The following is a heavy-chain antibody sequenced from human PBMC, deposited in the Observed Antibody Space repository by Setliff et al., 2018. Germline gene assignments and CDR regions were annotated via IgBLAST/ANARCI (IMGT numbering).Heavy chain of an antibody. CDR3: ERVSSVIDAFDI. CDR2: INHSGST. V-gene: IGHV4-34*01. Sequence: SETLSLTCAVYGGSFSGYYWSWIRQPPGKGLEWIGEINHSGSTNYNPSLKSRVTISVDTSKNQFSLKLSSVTAADTAVYYCERVSSVIDAFDIWGQGTMVTVSS. CDR1: GGSFSGYY. D-gene: IGHD6-25*01. J-gene: IGHJ3*02.